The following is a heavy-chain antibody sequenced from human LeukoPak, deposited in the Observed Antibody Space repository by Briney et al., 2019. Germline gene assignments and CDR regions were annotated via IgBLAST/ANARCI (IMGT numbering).Heavy chain of an antibody. Sequence: GSLRLSCEASGFTFRSYTMNWVRQAPGKGLEWVSSISSSGDYIYYADSVKGRFTISRDNAKSSLYLQMNSLRVEDAAVYYCSKDLTSDFGGDLDPWGQGTLVTVSS. D-gene: IGHD3-10*01. V-gene: IGHV3-21*06. CDR2: ISSSGDYI. CDR1: GFTFRSYT. J-gene: IGHJ5*02. CDR3: SKDLTSDFGGDLDP.